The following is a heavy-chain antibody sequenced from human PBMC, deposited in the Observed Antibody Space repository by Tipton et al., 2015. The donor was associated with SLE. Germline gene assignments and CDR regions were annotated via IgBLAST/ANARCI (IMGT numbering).Heavy chain of an antibody. CDR1: GGSISSYY. V-gene: IGHV4-59*08. J-gene: IGHJ5*02. CDR2: IYYSGST. Sequence: TLSLTCTVSGGSISSYYWSWIRQPPGKGLEWIGYIYYSGSTNYNPSLKSRVTISVDTSKNQFSLKLSSVTAADTALYYCARGGLAALPWWFDPWGQGTLVTVSS. CDR3: ARGGLAALPWWFDP. D-gene: IGHD6-13*01.